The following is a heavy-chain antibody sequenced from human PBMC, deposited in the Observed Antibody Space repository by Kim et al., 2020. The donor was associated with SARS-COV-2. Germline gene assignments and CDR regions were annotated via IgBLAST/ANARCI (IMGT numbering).Heavy chain of an antibody. D-gene: IGHD3-16*01. CDR1: GFMFSAYR. V-gene: IGHV3-21*01. CDR2: ISSDRNYI. CDR3: VTDEWAFVWGS. J-gene: IGHJ4*02. Sequence: GGSLRLSCVASGFMFSAYRMDWVRQAPGKGPEWVSSISSDRNYIYYADSVKGRFTISRDNAKNSVFLQMNSLRPDDTAVYYCVTDEWAFVWGSGGQGTLVTVSS.